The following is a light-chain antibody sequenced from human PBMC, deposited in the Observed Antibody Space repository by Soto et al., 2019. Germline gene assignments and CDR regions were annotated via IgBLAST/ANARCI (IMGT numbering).Light chain of an antibody. Sequence: DLQMTQSPSSLSASEGDRVTITCRASQSISSYLNWYQQKPGKAPKLLIYAASSLQSGVPSRFSGSGSGTDFTLTISSLQPEDFATYYCQQSYSTPGTFGQGTKVEIK. V-gene: IGKV1-39*01. CDR3: QQSYSTPGT. J-gene: IGKJ1*01. CDR2: AAS. CDR1: QSISSY.